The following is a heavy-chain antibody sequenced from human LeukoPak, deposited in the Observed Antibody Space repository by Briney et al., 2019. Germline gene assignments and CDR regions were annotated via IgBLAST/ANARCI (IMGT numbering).Heavy chain of an antibody. J-gene: IGHJ4*02. CDR2: INHSGST. Sequence: PSETLSLTCAVYGGSFSGYYWSWIRQPPGKGLEWIGEINHSGSTNYNPSLKSRVTISVDTSKNQFSLKLSSVTAADTAVYYCARGYRQFDYWGQGTLVTASS. CDR3: ARGYRQFDY. D-gene: IGHD3-16*02. V-gene: IGHV4-34*01. CDR1: GGSFSGYY.